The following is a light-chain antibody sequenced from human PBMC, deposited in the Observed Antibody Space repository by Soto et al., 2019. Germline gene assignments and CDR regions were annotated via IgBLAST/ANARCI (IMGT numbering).Light chain of an antibody. V-gene: IGLV2-14*01. CDR3: SSYTARSTWV. CDR2: EVS. J-gene: IGLJ3*02. Sequence: QSALTQPASVSGSPGQSITISCTGTSSDVGGYNYVSWYQQHPGTSPKLMIYEVSNRPSGVSNRFSGSTSGNTASLIISGLQAEDEGDYYCSSYTARSTWVFGGGTKLTVL. CDR1: SSDVGGYNY.